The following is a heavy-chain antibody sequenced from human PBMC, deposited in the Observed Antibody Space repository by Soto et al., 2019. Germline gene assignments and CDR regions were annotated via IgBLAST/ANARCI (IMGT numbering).Heavy chain of an antibody. CDR1: GGSISSGGYY. V-gene: IGHV4-39*01. D-gene: IGHD3-9*01. CDR3: ARLEGLATISYYFDF. CDR2: IYYRGNT. J-gene: IGHJ4*02. Sequence: LSETLSLTCTVSGGSISSGGYYWSWIRQHPGKGLEWIGSIYYRGNTYYNPSLQTRVTISLDKSKSQFSLKLNSVTAADSAVYFCARLEGLATISYYFDFWGQGALVTVSS.